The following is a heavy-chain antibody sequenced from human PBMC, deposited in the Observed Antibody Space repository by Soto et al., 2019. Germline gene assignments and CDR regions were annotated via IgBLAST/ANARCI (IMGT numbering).Heavy chain of an antibody. CDR3: ARTYYYDSSDYYPFDF. J-gene: IGHJ4*02. Sequence: GESLKISCKGSGYNFTSYWIAWVRQMPGKGLEWMGIIHPGDSDTRYSPSFQGQVTISADKSISTAFLQWSRLKASDTAIFYCARTYYYDSSDYYPFDFWGQGTLVTVSS. CDR2: IHPGDSDT. V-gene: IGHV5-51*01. CDR1: GYNFTSYW. D-gene: IGHD3-22*01.